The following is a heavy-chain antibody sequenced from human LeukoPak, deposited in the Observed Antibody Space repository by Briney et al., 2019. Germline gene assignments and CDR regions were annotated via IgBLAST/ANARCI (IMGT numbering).Heavy chain of an antibody. CDR3: ARHGTGTGYPLDY. D-gene: IGHD3/OR15-3a*01. V-gene: IGHV4-59*08. Sequence: PSETLSLTCTVSGGSISSHHWSWIRQSPGKGLEWIAYGHYSGTTNYNPSLKSRVTISVDTSKNQFSLKLTSVSAADTAMYYCARHGTGTGYPLDYWGLGTLVTVSS. J-gene: IGHJ4*02. CDR1: GGSISSHH. CDR2: GHYSGTT.